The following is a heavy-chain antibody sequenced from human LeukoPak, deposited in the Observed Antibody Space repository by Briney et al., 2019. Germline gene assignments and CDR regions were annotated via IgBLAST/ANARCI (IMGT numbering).Heavy chain of an antibody. CDR3: AAEYCGGGFCYTRHSGHDY. J-gene: IGHJ4*02. CDR2: ISYDGSSE. Sequence: PGGSLRLSCAVSGFTFSTYTMHWVRQAPGEGLEWLAVISYDGSSEYYADSVKGRFTISRDSSKNTLYLQMNSLRDEDTAVYFCAAEYCGGGFCYTRHSGHDYWGQGTLVTVSS. V-gene: IGHV3-30*04. CDR1: GFTFSTYT. D-gene: IGHD2-15*01.